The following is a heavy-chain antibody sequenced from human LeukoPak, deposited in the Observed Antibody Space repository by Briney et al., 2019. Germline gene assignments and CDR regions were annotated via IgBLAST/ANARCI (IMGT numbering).Heavy chain of an antibody. J-gene: IGHJ5*02. V-gene: IGHV1-69*05. CDR3: AREWWGYDVLTGDNWFDP. D-gene: IGHD3-9*01. CDR2: IIPIFGTA. CDR1: GGTFSSYA. Sequence: ASVKVSCKASGGTFSSYAISWVRQAPGQGLEWMGGIIPIFGTANYAQKFQGRVTITTDESTSTAYMELSSLRSEDTAVYYCAREWWGYDVLTGDNWFDPWGQGTLVTVSS.